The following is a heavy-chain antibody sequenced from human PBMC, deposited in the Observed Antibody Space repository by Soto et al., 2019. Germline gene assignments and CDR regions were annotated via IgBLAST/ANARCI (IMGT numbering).Heavy chain of an antibody. J-gene: IGHJ4*02. D-gene: IGHD5-12*01. CDR2: INGDGSSL. CDR3: TRGASGYGNFDY. Sequence: EVQLVESGGGVVQPGGSLRLSCAASGFSFNTWMHWVRQAPGKGLVWLSRINGDGSSLSYEDSVKGRFTVSRDNAKNTLYLQINSLTAEATAVYYCTRGASGYGNFDYWGQGVLLTVSS. V-gene: IGHV3-74*01. CDR1: GFSFNTW.